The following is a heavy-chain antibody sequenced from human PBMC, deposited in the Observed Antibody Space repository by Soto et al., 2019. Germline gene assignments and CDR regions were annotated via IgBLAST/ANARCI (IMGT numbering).Heavy chain of an antibody. V-gene: IGHV4-30-2*01. D-gene: IGHD4-17*01. Sequence: QLQLWESGSGLVRTSQTMSLTCAVSGDSMSSGGYSWSWIRQPPGKGLEWIGYIFHSGSTYYNPSLKSRVTISVDRSKNQFSLKLSSVTAADTAVYYCARDYGHNWFDPWGQGTLVTVSS. CDR3: ARDYGHNWFDP. CDR1: GDSMSSGGYS. J-gene: IGHJ5*02. CDR2: IFHSGST.